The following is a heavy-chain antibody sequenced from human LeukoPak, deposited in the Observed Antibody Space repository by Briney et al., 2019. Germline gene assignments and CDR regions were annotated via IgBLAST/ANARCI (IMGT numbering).Heavy chain of an antibody. Sequence: PGGSLRLSCAASGLTFSSYWMSWVRQAPGKGLEWVANIKQDGSEKYYVDSVKGRFTISRDNAKNSLYLQMNSLRAEDTAVYYCARGPRGYDILTGYYSPPNYFDYWGQGTLVTVSS. CDR1: GLTFSSYW. V-gene: IGHV3-7*04. D-gene: IGHD3-9*01. CDR3: ARGPRGYDILTGYYSPPNYFDY. CDR2: IKQDGSEK. J-gene: IGHJ4*02.